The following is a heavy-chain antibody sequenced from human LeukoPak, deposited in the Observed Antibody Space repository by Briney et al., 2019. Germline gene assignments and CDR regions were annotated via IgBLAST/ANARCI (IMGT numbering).Heavy chain of an antibody. J-gene: IGHJ4*02. V-gene: IGHV4-4*07. CDR1: GGSISSYY. CDR3: ARANWNDVSYYFDY. Sequence: SETLSLTCTVSGGSISSYYWSWIRQPAGKGLEWIGRIYTSGSTNYNPSLKNRVTMSVDTSKNQFSLKLSSVTAADTAVYYCARANWNDVSYYFDYWGQGTLVTVSS. CDR2: IYTSGST. D-gene: IGHD1-1*01.